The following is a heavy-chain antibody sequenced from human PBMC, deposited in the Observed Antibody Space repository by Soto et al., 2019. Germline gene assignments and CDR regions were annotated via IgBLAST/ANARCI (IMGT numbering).Heavy chain of an antibody. CDR3: ASEGIVGATYFDY. CDR2: IYYSGST. Sequence: SETLSLTCTVSGDSVSSGRYDWCWIRQPPGKGLEWIGYIYYSGSTNYNPSLKSRVTISVDTSKNQFSLKLSSVTAADTAVYYCASEGIVGATYFDYWGQGTLVTVSS. CDR1: GDSVSSGRYD. D-gene: IGHD1-26*01. J-gene: IGHJ4*02. V-gene: IGHV4-61*01.